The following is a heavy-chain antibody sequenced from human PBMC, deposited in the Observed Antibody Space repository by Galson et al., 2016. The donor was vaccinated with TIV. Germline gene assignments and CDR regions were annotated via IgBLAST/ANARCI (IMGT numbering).Heavy chain of an antibody. Sequence: CKASRNTFISYGTTWVRQAPGQGLEWLGGITSMFGRTTYAQKFQGRLTITADESTNTVYMDLSSLTSDDTAVYYCARTDTLKNYYESSGYYPFWGQGTLVIVSS. J-gene: IGHJ4*02. V-gene: IGHV1-69*01. CDR2: ITSMFGRT. D-gene: IGHD3-22*01. CDR3: ARTDTLKNYYESSGYYPF. CDR1: RNTFISYG.